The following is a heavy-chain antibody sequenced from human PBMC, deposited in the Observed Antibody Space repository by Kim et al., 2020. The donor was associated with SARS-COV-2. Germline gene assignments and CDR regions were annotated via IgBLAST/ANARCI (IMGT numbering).Heavy chain of an antibody. CDR1: GYTFISYA. V-gene: IGHV1-3*01. D-gene: IGHD1-1*01. CDR2: INAGHGNT. CDR3: ARGGSSTYNAFDI. Sequence: ASVKVSCKASGYTFISYALHWVRQAPGQRLEWMGWINAGHGNTKYSQNFQGRVTITSDTSASTAYMELSSLRSEDTAVYYCARGGSSTYNAFDIWGQGTMVIVSS. J-gene: IGHJ3*02.